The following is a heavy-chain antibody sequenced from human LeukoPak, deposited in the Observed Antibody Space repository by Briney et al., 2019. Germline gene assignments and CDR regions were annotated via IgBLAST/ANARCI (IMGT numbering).Heavy chain of an antibody. J-gene: IGHJ4*02. CDR3: ARTRSSGYLTFDY. CDR1: XXXXXXXA. D-gene: IGHD3-22*01. V-gene: IGHV3-23*01. Sequence: XLRLSCAXXXXXXXXXAMXXXRQAPXXXLXXXXAISGSGGSTYYADSVKGRFTISRDNTKNSLYLQMNGLRAEDTAVYYCARTRSSGYLTFDYWGQGILVTVSS. CDR2: ISGSGGST.